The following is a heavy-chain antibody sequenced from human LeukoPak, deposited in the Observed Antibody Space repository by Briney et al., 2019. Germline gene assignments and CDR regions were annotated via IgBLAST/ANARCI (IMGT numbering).Heavy chain of an antibody. J-gene: IGHJ4*02. D-gene: IGHD6-13*01. Sequence: SETLSLTCTVSGGSVNNYYCSWIRQPPGKGLDWIGYIYRGSTKYNPSLKSRVTISMDTSQNQISLKLISVTAADTALYYCAGHAAISAAGTAPFDNWGQGTLVTVSS. CDR3: AGHAAISAAGTAPFDN. V-gene: IGHV4-59*08. CDR2: IYRGST. CDR1: GGSVNNYY.